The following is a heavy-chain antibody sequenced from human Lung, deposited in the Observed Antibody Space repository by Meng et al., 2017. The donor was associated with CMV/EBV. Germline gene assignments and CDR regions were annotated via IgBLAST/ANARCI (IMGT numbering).Heavy chain of an antibody. D-gene: IGHD5-18*01. CDR1: GGTFSSYA. V-gene: IGHV1-69*05. Sequence: SVKVSCKASGGTFSSYAISWVRQAPGQGLEWMGGIIPIFGTANYAQKFQGRVTITTDESTSTAYMELSSLRSEDTAVYYCARDPPRGYSYGWDYYWGQGXLVTVSS. CDR2: IIPIFGTA. CDR3: ARDPPRGYSYGWDYY. J-gene: IGHJ4*02.